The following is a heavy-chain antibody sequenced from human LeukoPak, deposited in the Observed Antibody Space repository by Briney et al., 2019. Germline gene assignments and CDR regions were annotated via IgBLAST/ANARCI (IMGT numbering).Heavy chain of an antibody. CDR3: ARVREYYYDSSGYFQH. J-gene: IGHJ1*01. D-gene: IGHD3-22*01. CDR1: GYTFTGYY. Sequence: ASVKVSCKASGYTFTGYYMHWVRQAPGQGLEWMGWINPNSGGTNYAQKFQGRVTMTRDTSISTDYMELSRLRSDDTAVYYCARVREYYYDSSGYFQHWGQGTLVTVSS. CDR2: INPNSGGT. V-gene: IGHV1-2*02.